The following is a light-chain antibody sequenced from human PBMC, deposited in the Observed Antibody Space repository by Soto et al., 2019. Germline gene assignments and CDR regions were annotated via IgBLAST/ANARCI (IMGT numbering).Light chain of an antibody. CDR1: PSVTNF. J-gene: IGKJ5*01. Sequence: ESVLTQSPATLSLSPGERATLSCRASPSVTNFLAWYQQKPGQAPRLLIYGAFNRATGIPARFSGSGSGTDFTLTISSLEPEDSAVYYCQQRNVWPPVTFGQGTRLEIK. CDR3: QQRNVWPPVT. CDR2: GAF. V-gene: IGKV3-11*01.